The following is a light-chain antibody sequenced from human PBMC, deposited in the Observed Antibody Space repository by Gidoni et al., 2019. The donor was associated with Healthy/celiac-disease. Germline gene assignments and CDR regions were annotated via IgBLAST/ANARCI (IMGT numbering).Light chain of an antibody. Sequence: EIVLTQSPATLSLSPGERATLSCRASQSVSSYLAWYQQKPGQAPRLLIYDASTRATGIPARFSGSGSGTDFTLTISSLEPEDFAVYYCQQRSNWLYSSGQGTKLEIK. CDR1: QSVSSY. CDR3: QQRSNWLYS. J-gene: IGKJ2*03. CDR2: DAS. V-gene: IGKV3-11*01.